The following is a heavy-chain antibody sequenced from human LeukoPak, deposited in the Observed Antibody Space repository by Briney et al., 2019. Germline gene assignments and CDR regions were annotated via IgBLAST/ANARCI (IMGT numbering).Heavy chain of an antibody. CDR3: AKSYFDYSTYYSYYFNL. CDR2: VYTSGST. V-gene: IGHV4-4*09. D-gene: IGHD4-11*01. CDR1: GGSISGGY. J-gene: IGHJ4*02. Sequence: PSETLSLTCTVSGGSISGGYWSWIRQPPGRGLEWIGYVYTSGSTNYNPSLKSRVTISVDTSKSQFALKLSSVTAADTAVYYCAKSYFDYSTYYSYYFNLWGQGALVTVST.